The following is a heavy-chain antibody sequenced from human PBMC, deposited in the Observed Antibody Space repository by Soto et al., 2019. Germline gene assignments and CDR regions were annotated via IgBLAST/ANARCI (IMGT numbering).Heavy chain of an antibody. Sequence: SETLSLTCTVSGGSISSSSYYWGWIRQPPGKGLEWIGSIYYSGSTYYNPSLKSRVTISVDTSKNQFSLKLRSVTAADTAVYYCARLDDFWSGTSYGMDVWGQGTTVTVSS. CDR1: GGSISSSSYY. CDR2: IYYSGST. D-gene: IGHD3-3*01. CDR3: ARLDDFWSGTSYGMDV. J-gene: IGHJ6*02. V-gene: IGHV4-39*01.